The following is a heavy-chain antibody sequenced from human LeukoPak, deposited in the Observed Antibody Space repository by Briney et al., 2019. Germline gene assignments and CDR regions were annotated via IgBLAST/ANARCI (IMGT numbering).Heavy chain of an antibody. CDR2: MNPNSGNT. J-gene: IGHJ4*02. CDR3: ARGGYCSGGSCLRGPIDY. Sequence: GASVKVSCKASGYTFTSYDINWVRQATGQGLEWMGWMNPNSGNTGYAQKFQGRVTMTRNTSISTAYMGLSSLRSEDTAVYYCARGGYCSGGSCLRGPIDYWGQGTLVTVSS. D-gene: IGHD2-15*01. V-gene: IGHV1-8*01. CDR1: GYTFTSYD.